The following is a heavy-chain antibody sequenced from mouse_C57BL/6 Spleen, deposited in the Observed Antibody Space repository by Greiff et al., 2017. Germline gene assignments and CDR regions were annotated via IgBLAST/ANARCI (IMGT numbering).Heavy chain of an antibody. J-gene: IGHJ1*03. CDR2: ILPGSGST. CDR1: GYTFTGYW. CDR3: ARRDGYYYYWYFDV. D-gene: IGHD2-3*01. Sequence: VQLQQSGAELMKPGASVKLSCKATGYTFTGYWIEWVKQRPGHGLEWIGEILPGSGSTNYNGKFKGKATFTADTSSNTAYMQLSSLTTEDSAIYYWARRDGYYYYWYFDVWGTGTTVTVSS. V-gene: IGHV1-9*01.